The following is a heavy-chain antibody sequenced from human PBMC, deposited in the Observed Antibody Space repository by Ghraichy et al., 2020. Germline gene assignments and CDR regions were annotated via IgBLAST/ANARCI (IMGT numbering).Heavy chain of an antibody. CDR2: IYYSGST. J-gene: IGHJ4*02. CDR1: GGSISSYY. D-gene: IGHD5-12*01. CDR3: ATNWRRGYDHYFDY. Sequence: SETLSLTCTVSGGSISSYYWSWIRQPPGKGLEWIGYIYYSGSTNYNPSLKSRVTISVDTSKNQFSLKLSSVTAADTAVYYCATNWRRGYDHYFDYWGQGTLVTVSS. V-gene: IGHV4-59*01.